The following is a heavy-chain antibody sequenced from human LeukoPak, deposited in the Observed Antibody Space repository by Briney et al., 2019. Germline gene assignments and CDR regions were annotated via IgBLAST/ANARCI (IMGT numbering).Heavy chain of an antibody. J-gene: IGHJ4*02. Sequence: PGGSLRLSCVGSGFIFKLFAVGWVRQAPGKGLEWVAVISGTNDETDYADSVKGRFTISRDTSKNTVYLQMNSLRAEDTAVYYGARDTLSGSGSYYPSAEFWGQGTLVTVSS. D-gene: IGHD3-10*01. CDR3: ARDTLSGSGSYYPSAEF. V-gene: IGHV3-23*01. CDR2: ISGTNDET. CDR1: GFIFKLFA.